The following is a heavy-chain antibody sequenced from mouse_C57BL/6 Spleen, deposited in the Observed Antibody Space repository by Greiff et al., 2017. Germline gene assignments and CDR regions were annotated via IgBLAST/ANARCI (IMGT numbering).Heavy chain of an antibody. D-gene: IGHD1-1*01. J-gene: IGHJ1*03. CDR2: ISSGSSTI. CDR3: ARRDYGSSYWYFDV. CDR1: GFTFSDYG. V-gene: IGHV5-17*03. Sequence: EVKLEESGGGLVKPGGSLKLSCAASGFTFSDYGMHWVRQAPEKGLEWVAYISSGSSTIYYADTVKGRFTISRDNAKNNLYLQMTSRRSEDTAMYYCARRDYGSSYWYFDVWGTGTTLTVSS.